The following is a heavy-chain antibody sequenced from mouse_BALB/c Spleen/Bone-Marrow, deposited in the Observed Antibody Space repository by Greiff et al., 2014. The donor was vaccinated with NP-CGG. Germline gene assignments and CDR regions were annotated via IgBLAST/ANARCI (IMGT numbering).Heavy chain of an antibody. CDR1: GFNIKDTY. CDR2: IDPANGNT. D-gene: IGHD1-1*01. CDR3: ARYYYRTMDY. V-gene: IGHV14-3*02. J-gene: IGHJ4*01. Sequence: DVQLQESGAELVKPGASVKLSCTASGFNIKDTYMHWVKQRPEQGLEWIGRIDPANGNTKYDPKFQGRATVAADTSSSTAYLQLSSLTSEDTAVCYCARYYYRTMDYWGQGTSVTVSS.